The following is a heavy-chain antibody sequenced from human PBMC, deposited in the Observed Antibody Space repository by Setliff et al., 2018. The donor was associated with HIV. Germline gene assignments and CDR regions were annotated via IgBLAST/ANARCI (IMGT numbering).Heavy chain of an antibody. CDR1: GYSFTSHW. CDR2: IYPSDSAT. D-gene: IGHD3-3*01. J-gene: IGHJ2*01. Sequence: PGESLKISCKGSGYSFTSHWIAWVRQMPGQGLAWMGIIYPSDSATAYSPSFQGQITISADKSISTAYLQWSSLKASDTAIYYCARSHFITLFGVIYYPGYFDLWGRGTQVTVSS. CDR3: ARSHFITLFGVIYYPGYFDL. V-gene: IGHV5-51*01.